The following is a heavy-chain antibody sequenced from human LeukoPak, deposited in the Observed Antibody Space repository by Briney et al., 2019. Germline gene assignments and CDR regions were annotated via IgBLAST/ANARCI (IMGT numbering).Heavy chain of an antibody. D-gene: IGHD5-12*01. Sequence: GGSLRLSCAASGFTFSSYGMNWVRQAPGKGLEWVSSISTSSSYIYYADSMKGRFTISRDNAKNSLYLQMNSLRAEDTAVYYCARVGGNIVTTTEGYFDYWGQGTLVTVSS. V-gene: IGHV3-21*01. CDR3: ARVGGNIVTTTEGYFDY. CDR1: GFTFSSYG. J-gene: IGHJ4*02. CDR2: ISTSSSYI.